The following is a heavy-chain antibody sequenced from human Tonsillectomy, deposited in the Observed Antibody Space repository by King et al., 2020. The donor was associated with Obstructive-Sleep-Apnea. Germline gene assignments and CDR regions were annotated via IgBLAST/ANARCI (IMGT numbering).Heavy chain of an antibody. J-gene: IGHJ4*02. CDR3: ARVYVSTSSGGHPDY. CDR1: GCTFSHYA. Sequence: VQLVESGGGVVQPGRSLRLSCAASGCTFSHYAMHWVRQAPGKGLEWVAVISYDGSNKYYADSVKGRFTISRDNFKNTLYLQMNSLKVEDTAVYYCARVYVSTSSGGHPDYWGQGTLVTVSS. CDR2: ISYDGSNK. D-gene: IGHD6-6*01. V-gene: IGHV3-30-3*01.